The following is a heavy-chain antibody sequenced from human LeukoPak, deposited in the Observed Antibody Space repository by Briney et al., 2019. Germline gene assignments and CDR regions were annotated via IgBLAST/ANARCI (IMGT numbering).Heavy chain of an antibody. CDR1: GFTVSSNY. V-gene: IGHV3-66*01. CDR2: IYSGGST. CDR3: EIRVTTTMGIDY. J-gene: IGHJ4*02. Sequence: HPGGSLRLSCAASGFTVSSNYMSWVRQAPGKGLEWVSVIYSGGSTYYADSVKGRFTISRDNSKNTLYLQMNSLRAEDTAVYYREIRVTTTMGIDYWGQGTLVTVSS. D-gene: IGHD4-11*01.